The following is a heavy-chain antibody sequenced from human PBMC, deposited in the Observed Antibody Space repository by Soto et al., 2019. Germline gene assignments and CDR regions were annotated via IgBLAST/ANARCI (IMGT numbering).Heavy chain of an antibody. CDR3: AGNLAAAARYYYGMDV. V-gene: IGHV3-11*06. J-gene: IGHJ6*02. D-gene: IGHD6-13*01. CDR1: GFTFSDYY. Sequence: PGGSLRLSCAASGFTFSDYYMSWIRQAPGKGLEWVSYISSSSSYTNYADSVKGRFTISRDNAKNSLYLQMNSLRAEDTAVYYCAGNLAAAARYYYGMDVWGQGTTVTVSS. CDR2: ISSSSSYT.